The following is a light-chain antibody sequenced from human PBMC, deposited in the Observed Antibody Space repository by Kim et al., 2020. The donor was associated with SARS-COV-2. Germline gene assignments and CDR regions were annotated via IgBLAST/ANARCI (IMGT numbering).Light chain of an antibody. CDR3: NSRDSSGNHVL. V-gene: IGLV3-19*01. J-gene: IGLJ2*01. CDR1: RLRSYY. CDR2: GKN. Sequence: ALGQTVRITCQGDRLRSYYASWYKQKPGQAPILVIYGKNNRPSGIPDRFSGSSSGNTASLTITGAQAEDEADYYCNSRDSSGNHVLFGGGTQLTVL.